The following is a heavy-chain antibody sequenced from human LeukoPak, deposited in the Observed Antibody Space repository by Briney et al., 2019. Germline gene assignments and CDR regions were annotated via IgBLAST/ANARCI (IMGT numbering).Heavy chain of an antibody. CDR1: GGSISSSSYY. V-gene: IGHV4-39*01. CDR3: ARHVVAVAGLDPFDY. J-gene: IGHJ4*02. Sequence: SETLSLTCTVSGGSISSSSYYWGWIRQPPGKGLEWIGSIYYSGSTYYNPSIKSRVTISVDTSKNQFSLKLSSVTAADTAVYYCARHVVAVAGLDPFDYWGQGTLVTVSS. D-gene: IGHD6-19*01. CDR2: IYYSGST.